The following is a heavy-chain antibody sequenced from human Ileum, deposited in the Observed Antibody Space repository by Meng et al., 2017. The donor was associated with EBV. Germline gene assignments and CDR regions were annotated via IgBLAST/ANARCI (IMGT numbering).Heavy chain of an antibody. CDR3: ALRPRQLLRGWFDS. V-gene: IGHV2-5*01. Sequence: LKESSPQVLKPTHTLTRTLPCSGFSLSLIGGGVGGIRQTPGKALEWLAMIYGQGDKHYSPSLTSRLTITKDTSKNQVVLTMTNMDSVDTATYYCALRPRQLLRGWFDSWGQGALVTVSS. J-gene: IGHJ5*01. D-gene: IGHD6-13*01. CDR2: IYGQGDK. CDR1: GFSLSLIGGG.